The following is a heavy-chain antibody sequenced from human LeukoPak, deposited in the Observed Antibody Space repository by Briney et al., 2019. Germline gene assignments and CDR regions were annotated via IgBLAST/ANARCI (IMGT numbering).Heavy chain of an antibody. CDR3: TRDPRRLDY. J-gene: IGHJ4*02. Sequence: PGGSLRLSCAASGFTFSSYAMNWVRQAPGKGLEWVSSISGRSADIYYADSVKGRFTISRDNAKNSVFLQMNNLRAEDTAVYYCTRDPRRLDYWGQGTLVTVSS. CDR2: ISGRSADI. V-gene: IGHV3-21*04. CDR1: GFTFSSYA.